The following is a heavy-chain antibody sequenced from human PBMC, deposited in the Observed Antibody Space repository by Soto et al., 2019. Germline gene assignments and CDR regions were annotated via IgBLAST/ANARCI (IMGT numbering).Heavy chain of an antibody. Sequence: GXSVKVSYKASGGPFNSYTINWVRQAPGRGLEWVGQVVPMYDSVNYAENFQGRVTITADKSTKTAYMELTSLRSEDTALYFCASWRSYSGSYCFDYWGQGTLVTVSS. J-gene: IGHJ4*02. CDR1: GGPFNSYT. CDR3: ASWRSYSGSYCFDY. CDR2: VVPMYDSV. D-gene: IGHD1-26*01. V-gene: IGHV1-69*06.